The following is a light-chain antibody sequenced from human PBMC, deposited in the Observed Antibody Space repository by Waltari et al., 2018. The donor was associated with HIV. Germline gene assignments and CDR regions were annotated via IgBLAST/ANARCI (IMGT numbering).Light chain of an antibody. CDR1: QSVNRN. Sequence: EIVLTQSPATLSLSPGERATLSCRASQSVNRNLAWFQQKPGQAPRLLIYEASNRATGIPARFSGSGSGTDFTLTIASLEPEDFAIYYCQQRSNWPLTFGGGTKVEIK. V-gene: IGKV3-11*01. CDR2: EAS. J-gene: IGKJ4*01. CDR3: QQRSNWPLT.